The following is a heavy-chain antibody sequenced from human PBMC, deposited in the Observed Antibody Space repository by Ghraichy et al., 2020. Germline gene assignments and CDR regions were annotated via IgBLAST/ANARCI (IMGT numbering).Heavy chain of an antibody. CDR2: LSGSGGSI. J-gene: IGHJ4*02. CDR1: GFSFSTHA. CDR3: VKDETVMVVSPDL. D-gene: IGHD5-18*01. V-gene: IGHV3-23*01. Sequence: GGSLRLSCEASGFSFSTHAVSWVRQAPGTGLEWVSGLSGSGGSIDYADSVKGRFTISRDNSKNTVYLQMERLRVEDTAMYYCVKDETVMVVSPDLWGQGTQVTVSS.